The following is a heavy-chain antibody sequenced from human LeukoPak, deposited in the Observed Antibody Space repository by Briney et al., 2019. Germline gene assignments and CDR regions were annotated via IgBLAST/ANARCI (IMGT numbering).Heavy chain of an antibody. J-gene: IGHJ6*02. CDR2: INPNSGGT. V-gene: IGHV1-2*02. Sequence: ASVKVSCKASGYSFTAYYIHWVRQAPGQGLEYMGWINPNSGGTNYAQKFQGRVTMTRDTSISTAYMELSRLRSDDTAVYYCASRLSGDYDYVWGSYPLGMDVWGQGTTVTVSS. CDR3: ASRLSGDYDYVWGSYPLGMDV. D-gene: IGHD3-16*02. CDR1: GYSFTAYY.